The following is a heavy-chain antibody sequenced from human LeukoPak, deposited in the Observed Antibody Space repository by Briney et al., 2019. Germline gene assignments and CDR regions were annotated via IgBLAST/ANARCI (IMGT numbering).Heavy chain of an antibody. J-gene: IGHJ3*02. CDR1: GFTFSSYA. V-gene: IGHV3-23*01. D-gene: IGHD2-2*01. CDR3: AKAALDCSSTSCYFVFDI. Sequence: GGSLRLSCAASGFTFSSYAMSWVRQAPGKGLEWVSAISGSGGSTYYADSVKGRFTISRDNSKNTLYLQMNSLRAEDTAVYYCAKAALDCSSTSCYFVFDIWGQGTMVIVSS. CDR2: ISGSGGST.